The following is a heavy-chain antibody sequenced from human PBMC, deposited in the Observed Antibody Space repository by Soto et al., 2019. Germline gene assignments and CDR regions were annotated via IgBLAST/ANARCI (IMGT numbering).Heavy chain of an antibody. Sequence: GASVKVSCKASGYTFSDYYIHWMRQAPGQGLEWMGWINPNSGGTKYAHKFQGWVTMTRDTSIKTAYMELSSLTSDDTAVYYCAIGILTYGMDVWGQGTTVTVSS. D-gene: IGHD2-8*01. J-gene: IGHJ6*02. CDR2: INPNSGGT. V-gene: IGHV1-2*04. CDR3: AIGILTYGMDV. CDR1: GYTFSDYY.